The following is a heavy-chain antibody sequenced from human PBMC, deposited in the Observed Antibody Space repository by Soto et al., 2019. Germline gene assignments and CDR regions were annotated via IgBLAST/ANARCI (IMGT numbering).Heavy chain of an antibody. D-gene: IGHD6-13*01. CDR3: ARRQQLLGYYFDY. Sequence: KPSETLSLTCTVSGGSISSSSYYWGWIRQPPGKGLEWIGSIYYSGSTYYNPSLKSRVTISVDTSKNQFSLKLSSVTAADTAVYYCARRQQLLGYYFDYWGQGTLVTVSS. CDR1: GGSISSSSYY. J-gene: IGHJ4*02. V-gene: IGHV4-39*01. CDR2: IYYSGST.